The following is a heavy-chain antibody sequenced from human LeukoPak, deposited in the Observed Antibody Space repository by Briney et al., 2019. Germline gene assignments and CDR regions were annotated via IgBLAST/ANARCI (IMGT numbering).Heavy chain of an antibody. J-gene: IGHJ5*02. Sequence: PGGSLRLSCAASGFTFSSYAMHWVRQAAGKGLEWVAVISYDGSDKYYADSVKGRFTISRDNSKNTLYLQMNSLRAEDTAVYYCAREALGQGTLVTVSS. V-gene: IGHV3-30*14. CDR1: GFTFSSYA. CDR3: AREA. CDR2: ISYDGSDK.